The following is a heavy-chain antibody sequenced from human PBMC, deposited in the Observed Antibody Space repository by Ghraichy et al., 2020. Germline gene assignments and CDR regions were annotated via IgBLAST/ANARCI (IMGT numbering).Heavy chain of an antibody. CDR3: ARVERAGSCPDY. J-gene: IGHJ4*02. V-gene: IGHV3-48*03. Sequence: GGSLRLSCAASGFTFSSYEMSWVRQAPGKGLEWVSYISSSGSTIYYVDSVKGRFTISRDNAKNSLYLQMNSLRAEDTAVYYCARVERAGSCPDYWGQGTLVTVSP. CDR1: GFTFSSYE. D-gene: IGHD3-10*01. CDR2: ISSSGSTI.